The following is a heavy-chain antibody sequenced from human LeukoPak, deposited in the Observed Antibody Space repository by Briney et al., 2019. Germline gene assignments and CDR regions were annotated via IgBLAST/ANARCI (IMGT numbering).Heavy chain of an antibody. CDR1: GFTVSSNY. J-gene: IGHJ4*02. CDR2: VYSGGVT. CDR3: AWGYHYGSEARDY. V-gene: IGHV3-53*01. D-gene: IGHD3-10*01. Sequence: GGSLRLSCAASGFTVSSNYMTWVRQAPGKGLEWVSIVYSGGVTYYADSVKGRFTISRDNSKNALYLQMNSLRAEDTAVYYCAWGYHYGSEARDYWGQGTLVTVSS.